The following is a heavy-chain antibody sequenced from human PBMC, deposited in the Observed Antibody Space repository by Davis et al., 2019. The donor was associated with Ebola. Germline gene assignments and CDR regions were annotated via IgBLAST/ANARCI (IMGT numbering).Heavy chain of an antibody. D-gene: IGHD2-21*02. J-gene: IGHJ6*04. Sequence: ASVKVSCKASGFTFTSYHIHWVRQAPGQGLEWMGIINPPAGTTSYAHKFQDRVTMTRDTSTSTVYMELSSLRAEDTAVYYCAKDGLYCGGDCYSIFYYYYGMDVWGKGTTVTVSS. CDR1: GFTFTSYH. CDR3: AKDGLYCGGDCYSIFYYYYGMDV. V-gene: IGHV1-46*01. CDR2: INPPAGTT.